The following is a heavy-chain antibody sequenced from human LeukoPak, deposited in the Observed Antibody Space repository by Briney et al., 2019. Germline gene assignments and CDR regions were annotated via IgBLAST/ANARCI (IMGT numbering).Heavy chain of an antibody. D-gene: IGHD3-9*01. J-gene: IGHJ3*02. CDR3: AGHVSGYYDAFDI. Sequence: SETLSLTCTVPGYSISSGYYWGWIRQPPGKGLEWIGSIYHSGSTYYNPSLKSRVTISVDTSKNQFSLKLSSVTAADTAVFYCAGHVSGYYDAFDIWDQGTMVTVSS. CDR2: IYHSGST. CDR1: GYSISSGYY. V-gene: IGHV4-38-2*02.